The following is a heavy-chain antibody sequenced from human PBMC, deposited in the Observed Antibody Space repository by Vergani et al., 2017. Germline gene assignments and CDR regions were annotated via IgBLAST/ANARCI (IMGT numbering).Heavy chain of an antibody. V-gene: IGHV1-46*03. D-gene: IGHD3-9*01. J-gene: IGHJ4*02. CDR1: GYNFSNYY. CDR3: ARGDYGILTGYRY. CDR2: INPSGGHT. Sequence: QVQVVQSGAEVKKSGASVKVSCKTSGYNFSNYYMQWVRQAPGQGLEWMGIINPSGGHTNYAQKFQGRVTMTRDTSTSTVYMELSSLRSEDTAIYYCARGDYGILTGYRYWGQGTLVTGSA.